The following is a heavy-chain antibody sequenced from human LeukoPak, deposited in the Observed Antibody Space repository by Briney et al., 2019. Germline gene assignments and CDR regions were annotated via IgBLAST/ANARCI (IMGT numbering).Heavy chain of an antibody. CDR3: ARVARYSGWYFYY. CDR2: FDPEDGET. CDR1: GYTLTELS. J-gene: IGHJ4*02. Sequence: GASVKVSCKVSGYTLTELSMHWVRQAPGKGLEWMGGFDPEDGETIYAQKFQGRVTMTRNTSISTAYMELSSLRSEDTAVYYCARVARYSGWYFYYWGQGTLVTVSS. V-gene: IGHV1-24*01. D-gene: IGHD6-19*01.